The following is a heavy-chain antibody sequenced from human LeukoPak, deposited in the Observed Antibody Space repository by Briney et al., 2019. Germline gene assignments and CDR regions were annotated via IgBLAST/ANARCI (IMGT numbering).Heavy chain of an antibody. CDR3: AREDSSGYYYFDY. CDR2: ISYDGSNK. J-gene: IGHJ4*02. Sequence: GRSLRLSCAASGCTFSNYAIHWVRQAPGKGLEWVALISYDGSNKYYADSVKGRFTISRDNSKNTLYLQMNSLRADDTAVYYCAREDSSGYYYFDYWGQGTLVTVSS. V-gene: IGHV3-30*01. D-gene: IGHD3-22*01. CDR1: GCTFSNYA.